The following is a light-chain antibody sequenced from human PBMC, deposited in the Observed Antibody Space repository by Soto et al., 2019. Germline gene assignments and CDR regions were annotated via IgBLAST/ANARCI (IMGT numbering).Light chain of an antibody. CDR2: AVS. CDR1: SSDIGSYDH. J-gene: IGLJ1*01. Sequence: QAVLTQPASVSGSPGQSITISCSGTSSDIGSYDHVAWYQQFPGKSPKLIIYAVSYRPSGVSDPFSGSKSGISASLTISGLQTEDEADYYCISYTDRQSYLFGTGTKVTVL. V-gene: IGLV2-14*03. CDR3: ISYTDRQSYL.